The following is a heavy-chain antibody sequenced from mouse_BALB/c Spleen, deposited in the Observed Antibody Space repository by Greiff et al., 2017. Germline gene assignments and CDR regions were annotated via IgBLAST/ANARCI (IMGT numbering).Heavy chain of an antibody. D-gene: IGHD1-1*01. Sequence: EVQLKESGPELVKPGASVKMSCKASGYTFTSYVMHWVKQKPGQGLEWIGYINPYNDGTKYNEKFKGKATLTSDKSSSTAYMELSSLTSEDSAVYYCATGYYGSSGWYFDVWGAGTTVTVSS. V-gene: IGHV1-14*01. J-gene: IGHJ1*01. CDR1: GYTFTSYV. CDR2: INPYNDGT. CDR3: ATGYYGSSGWYFDV.